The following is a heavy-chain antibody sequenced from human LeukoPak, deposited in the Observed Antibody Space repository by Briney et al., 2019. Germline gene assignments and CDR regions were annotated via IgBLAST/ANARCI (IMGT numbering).Heavy chain of an antibody. Sequence: SETLSLTCTVSGGSISSYYWSWIRQPPGKGLEWIGYIYYSGSTNYNPSLKSRVTISVDTSKNQFSLKLSSVTAADTAVYYCARARDTAMVLSWFDPWGQGTLVTVSS. V-gene: IGHV4-59*01. CDR2: IYYSGST. CDR1: GGSISSYY. CDR3: ARARDTAMVLSWFDP. D-gene: IGHD5-18*01. J-gene: IGHJ5*02.